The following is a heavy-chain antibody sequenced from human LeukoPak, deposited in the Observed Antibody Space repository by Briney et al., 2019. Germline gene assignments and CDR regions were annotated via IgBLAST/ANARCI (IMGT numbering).Heavy chain of an antibody. Sequence: ASVKVSCKASGYTFTSYGISWVRQAPGQGLEWMGWISAHNGNTKYVQKLKGRVTMTTDTSTSTAYMELRSLRSDDTAVYYCARRYCSSTSCYEFSGGYWGQGTLVTVSS. J-gene: IGHJ4*02. CDR1: GYTFTSYG. CDR3: ARRYCSSTSCYEFSGGY. V-gene: IGHV1-18*01. CDR2: ISAHNGNT. D-gene: IGHD2-2*01.